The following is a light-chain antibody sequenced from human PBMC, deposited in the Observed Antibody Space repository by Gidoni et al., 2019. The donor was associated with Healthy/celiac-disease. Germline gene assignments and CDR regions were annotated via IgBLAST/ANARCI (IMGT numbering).Light chain of an antibody. Sequence: EIVLTQSPGTLSLSPGERATLSCRASQSVSSSYLAWYQQKPGQAPRLLIYGASSRATGIPDRFSGSGSGTDFTLTSSRLETEDFAVYYCQQYGSSPPITFGPXTKVDIK. V-gene: IGKV3-20*01. CDR2: GAS. CDR3: QQYGSSPPIT. J-gene: IGKJ3*01. CDR1: QSVSSSY.